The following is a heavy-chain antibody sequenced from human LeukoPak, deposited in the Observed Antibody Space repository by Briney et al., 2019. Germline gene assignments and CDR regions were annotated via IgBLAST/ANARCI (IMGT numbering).Heavy chain of an antibody. CDR2: ISAYNGNT. CDR3: ARVFAESYFKYSAFDI. CDR1: GYTFTSYG. D-gene: IGHD1-26*01. J-gene: IGHJ3*02. Sequence: ASVKVSCAASGYTFTSYGISWVRQAPGQGLEWMGWISAYNGNTNYAQKLKGRVTMTTDTSTSTAYMELRSLRSDDTAVYYCARVFAESYFKYSAFDIWGQGTMVTVSS. V-gene: IGHV1-18*01.